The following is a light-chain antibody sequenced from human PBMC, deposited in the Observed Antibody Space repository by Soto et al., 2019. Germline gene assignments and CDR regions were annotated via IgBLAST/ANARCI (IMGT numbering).Light chain of an antibody. J-gene: IGLJ1*01. CDR1: RSDVGGYNY. CDR3: SSYAGSNNPLYV. Sequence: QSALTQPPSASGSPGQSVTISCTGTRSDVGGYNYVSWYQQHPGKAPKLMIYEVNKRPSGVPDRFSGSKSGNTASLTVSGLQAEDEADYYCSSYAGSNNPLYVFGTGNKLTVL. V-gene: IGLV2-8*01. CDR2: EVN.